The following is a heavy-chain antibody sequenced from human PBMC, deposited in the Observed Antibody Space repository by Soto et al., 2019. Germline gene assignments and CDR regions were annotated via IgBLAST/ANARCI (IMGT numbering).Heavy chain of an antibody. Sequence: LLESGGGLVQPGGSLRLSCVASGLSFPNYAMNWVRQAPGKGLEWVSGIGGSGAYTYYADSVKGRFTISRDNSKNPVYLQMNSLRGEDTAVYYCAKGSSSTQFLNYDFYHMEVWGKGTTVSVSS. J-gene: IGHJ6*03. CDR1: GLSFPNYA. CDR2: IGGSGAYT. CDR3: AKGSSSTQFLNYDFYHMEV. D-gene: IGHD2-2*01. V-gene: IGHV3-23*01.